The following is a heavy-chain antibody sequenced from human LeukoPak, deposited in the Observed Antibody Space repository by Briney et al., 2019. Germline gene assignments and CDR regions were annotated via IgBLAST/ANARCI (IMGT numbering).Heavy chain of an antibody. D-gene: IGHD3-10*01. CDR3: ARGAGFGELRLDY. CDR1: GGSISSGGYY. Sequence: PSQTLSLTCTVSGGSISSGGYYWSWIRQHPGKGLEWIGYIYYSGSTYYNPSLKSRVTISVDTSKNQFSLKLSSVTAADTAVYYCARGAGFGELRLDYWGQGTLVTVSS. V-gene: IGHV4-31*03. CDR2: IYYSGST. J-gene: IGHJ4*02.